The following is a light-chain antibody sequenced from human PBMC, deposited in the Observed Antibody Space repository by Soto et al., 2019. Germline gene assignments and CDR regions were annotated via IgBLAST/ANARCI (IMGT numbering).Light chain of an antibody. CDR2: ESG. J-gene: IGLJ3*02. V-gene: IGLV2-23*01. Sequence: QSALTQPASVSGSPGQSITISCTGSSSDVGSYNLVSWYQQHPGKAPKLMVYESGKRPSGVSDRFFGSKSGNTASLTISGLQAEDEADYYCCSFARGTTVVFGGGTKVTVL. CDR3: CSFARGTTVV. CDR1: SSDVGSYNL.